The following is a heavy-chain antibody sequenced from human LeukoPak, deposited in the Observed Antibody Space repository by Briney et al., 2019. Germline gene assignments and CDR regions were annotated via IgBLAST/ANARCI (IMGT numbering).Heavy chain of an antibody. Sequence: GGSLRLSCAASGFSFSNYGMTWVRQAPGKGLEWVSSIRSTSSNTYYADSVRGRFTISRDNAKNSLYLQMNSLRAEDTAVYYSARVEIAGAGAFWYFNLWGRGTQVTFTS. CDR2: IRSTSSNT. CDR3: ARVEIAGAGAFWYFNL. V-gene: IGHV3-21*01. J-gene: IGHJ2*01. D-gene: IGHD6-13*01. CDR1: GFSFSNYG.